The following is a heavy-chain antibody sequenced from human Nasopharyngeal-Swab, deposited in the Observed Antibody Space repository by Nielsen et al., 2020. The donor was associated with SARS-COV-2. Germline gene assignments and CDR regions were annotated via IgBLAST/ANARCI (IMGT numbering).Heavy chain of an antibody. Sequence: GGSLRLSCAPSGFTFNDYDIYWVRQTAGAGLEWVSIVGTAGDTHYQDSVQGRFTISRDNAKNSVFLQMDSLRVGDTGIYFCARVLSRTSPYGMDVWGRGTQVTVSS. CDR3: ARVLSRTSPYGMDV. J-gene: IGHJ6*01. V-gene: IGHV3-13*01. CDR1: GFTFNDYD. CDR2: VGTAGDT. D-gene: IGHD2-2*01.